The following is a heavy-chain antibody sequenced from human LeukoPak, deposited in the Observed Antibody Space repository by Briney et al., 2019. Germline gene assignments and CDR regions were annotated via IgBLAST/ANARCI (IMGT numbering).Heavy chain of an antibody. D-gene: IGHD3-10*01. CDR2: IYSGDST. Sequence: GGSLRLSCAASGFTVSGDSMSWVRQAPGKGLEWVLLIYSGDSTYYADSVKGRFTISRDNSKNTLYLQMNSLRAEDTAMYYCATVSGGDYFDYWGQGTLVTVSS. V-gene: IGHV3-53*01. CDR1: GFTVSGDS. CDR3: ATVSGGDYFDY. J-gene: IGHJ4*02.